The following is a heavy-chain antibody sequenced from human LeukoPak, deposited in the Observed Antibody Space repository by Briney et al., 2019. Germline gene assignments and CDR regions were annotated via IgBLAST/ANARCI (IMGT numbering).Heavy chain of an antibody. D-gene: IGHD5-12*01. Sequence: ASVKVSCKASGYTFTGYYMHWERQAHGQGLERMGWINPNSGGTNYAQKFQGRVTMTRDTSISTAYMELSRLRSDDTAVYYCARVSAGSGYKLWGQGTLVTVSS. CDR1: GYTFTGYY. V-gene: IGHV1-2*02. J-gene: IGHJ4*02. CDR2: INPNSGGT. CDR3: ARVSAGSGYKL.